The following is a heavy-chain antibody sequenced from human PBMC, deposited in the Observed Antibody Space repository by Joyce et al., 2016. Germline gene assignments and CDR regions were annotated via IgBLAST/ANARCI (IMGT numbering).Heavy chain of an antibody. V-gene: IGHV4-39*07. CDR3: VLYDWSVDY. Sequence: QLRLQESGPGLVKPSETLSRSCSVSSGSITRSTYYWGWIRQSPGKGLEWIGSIFYTGTTYYNPSLKSRLTMSLDKSKNQFSLRLGSVTAADTALYYCVLYDWSVDYWGQGTRVTVSS. J-gene: IGHJ4*02. D-gene: IGHD3-3*01. CDR1: SGSITRSTYY. CDR2: IFYTGTT.